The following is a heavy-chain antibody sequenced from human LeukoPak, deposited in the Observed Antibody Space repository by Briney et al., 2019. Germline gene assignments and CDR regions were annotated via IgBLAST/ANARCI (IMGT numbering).Heavy chain of an antibody. CDR2: ISAYNGNT. CDR3: ARVAGMATIIWRASSPYYFDY. Sequence: ASVKVSCKASGYTFTSYGISWVRQAPGQGLEWMGWISAYNGNTNYAQKLQGRVTMTTDTSTSTAYMELRSLRSEDTAVYYCARVAGMATIIWRASSPYYFDYWGQGTLVTVSS. CDR1: GYTFTSYG. V-gene: IGHV1-18*01. D-gene: IGHD5-24*01. J-gene: IGHJ4*02.